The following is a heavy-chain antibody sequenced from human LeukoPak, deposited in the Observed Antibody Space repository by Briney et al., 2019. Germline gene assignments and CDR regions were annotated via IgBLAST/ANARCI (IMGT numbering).Heavy chain of an antibody. V-gene: IGHV3-30*04. Sequence: PGGSLRLSCAASGFTFSSYEMNWVRQAPGKGLEWVAVISYDGSNKYYADSVKGRFTISRDNSKNTLYLQMNSLRAEDTAVYYCARSAGYYDILTGYFDYWGQGTLVTVSS. CDR3: ARSAGYYDILTGYFDY. CDR2: ISYDGSNK. CDR1: GFTFSSYE. J-gene: IGHJ4*02. D-gene: IGHD3-9*01.